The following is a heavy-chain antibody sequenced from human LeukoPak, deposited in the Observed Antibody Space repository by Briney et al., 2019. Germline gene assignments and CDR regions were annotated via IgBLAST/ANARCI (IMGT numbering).Heavy chain of an antibody. D-gene: IGHD6-25*01. Sequence: ASVKVSCKASGYTFTSYDINWVRQATGQGLEWMGWMNANSGNTGYPQKFQGRVTMTRNTSISTAYMELSSLRSEDTAVYYCARPPSGGGSHYYYGMDVWGQGTTVTVSS. V-gene: IGHV1-8*01. CDR2: MNANSGNT. J-gene: IGHJ6*02. CDR1: GYTFTSYD. CDR3: ARPPSGGGSHYYYGMDV.